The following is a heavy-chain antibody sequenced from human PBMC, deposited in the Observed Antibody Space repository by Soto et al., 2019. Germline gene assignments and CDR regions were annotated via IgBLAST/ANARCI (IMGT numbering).Heavy chain of an antibody. J-gene: IGHJ4*02. CDR3: ARAPGHSVHSSGWQIDY. CDR2: ISFDGNIK. V-gene: IGHV3-30-3*01. D-gene: IGHD6-19*01. Sequence: PGGSLRLSCVASGFTFSDYAMYWVRQAPGKGLEWVSVISFDGNIKYYTGSVKGRFTISRDNSKNTLHLQVNSLRTEDTALYYCARAPGHSVHSSGWQIDYWGQGTLVTVSS. CDR1: GFTFSDYA.